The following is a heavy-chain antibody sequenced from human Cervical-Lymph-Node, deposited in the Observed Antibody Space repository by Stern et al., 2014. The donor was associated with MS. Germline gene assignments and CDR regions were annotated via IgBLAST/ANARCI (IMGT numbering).Heavy chain of an antibody. J-gene: IGHJ4*02. CDR1: GFSFSRYA. D-gene: IGHD6-13*01. CDR2: IWYDGSNP. V-gene: IGHV3-33*01. Sequence: VQLVESGGGVVQPGRSLRLSCAASGFSFSRYAMHWVRQAPCKGLEWVALIWYDGSNPYYADSVTGRFTISRDNFKNTLYLQMNSLRAEDTAVYYCASAYSSSHYYFDYWGQGTLVTVSS. CDR3: ASAYSSSHYYFDY.